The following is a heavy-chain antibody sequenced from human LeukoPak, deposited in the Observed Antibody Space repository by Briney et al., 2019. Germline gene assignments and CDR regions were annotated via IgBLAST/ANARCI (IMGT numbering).Heavy chain of an antibody. CDR1: GGSISSYY. V-gene: IGHV4-59*01. Sequence: PSETLSLTCTVSGGSISSYYWSWIRQPAGKGLEWIGYIYYSGNANYNPSLKSRVTISVDTSKNQFSLKLSSVTAADTAVYYCARGRGIVGATVFDYWGQGTLVTVSS. CDR2: IYYSGNA. J-gene: IGHJ4*02. CDR3: ARGRGIVGATVFDY. D-gene: IGHD1-26*01.